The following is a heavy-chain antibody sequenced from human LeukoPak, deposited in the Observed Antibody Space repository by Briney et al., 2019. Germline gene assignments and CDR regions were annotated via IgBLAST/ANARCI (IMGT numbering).Heavy chain of an antibody. CDR2: ITSSSSTI. J-gene: IGHJ5*02. V-gene: IGHV3-48*02. Sequence: PGGSLRLSCAASGFTFSSYSMNWVSQAPGKGLEWNSYITSSSSTIYYADPVKGRFTISRDNAKNSLYPQMNSLRDEDTAVYYCARGTSPFDPWGRGTLVTVSS. CDR3: ARGTSPFDP. CDR1: GFTFSSYS.